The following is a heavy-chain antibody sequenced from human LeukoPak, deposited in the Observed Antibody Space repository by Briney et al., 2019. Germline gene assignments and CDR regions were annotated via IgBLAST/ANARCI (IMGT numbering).Heavy chain of an antibody. V-gene: IGHV4-39*01. J-gene: IGHJ3*02. CDR2: INYSGIT. CDR1: GGSISGNSYY. CDR3: ARRGQSDNSAAFDI. D-gene: IGHD4-23*01. Sequence: SETLSLTCSISGGSISGNSYYWGWIRQPPGKGLEWIASINYSGITHYNPSLRSRVTISVDTSKNQFSLKLSSVTAAETAVYYCARRGQSDNSAAFDIWGQGTMVTVSS.